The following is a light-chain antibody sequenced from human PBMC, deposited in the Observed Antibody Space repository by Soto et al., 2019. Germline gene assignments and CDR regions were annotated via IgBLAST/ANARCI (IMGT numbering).Light chain of an antibody. J-gene: IGKJ1*01. CDR2: GAY. CDR1: HGISDT. Sequence: EIVMAHSPATLSVSPGGIAALSCRAIHGISDTLAWYQQKPGQAPRLLIYGAYTRATGIPARFSGSGSGTDFTLTISSLQSEDFAVYYCQHYNYWPPKTFGQGTKVDIK. V-gene: IGKV3-15*01. CDR3: QHYNYWPPKT.